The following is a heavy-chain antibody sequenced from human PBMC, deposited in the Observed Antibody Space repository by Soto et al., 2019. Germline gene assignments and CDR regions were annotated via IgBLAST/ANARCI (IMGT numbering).Heavy chain of an antibody. J-gene: IGHJ5*02. D-gene: IGHD6-25*01. CDR3: AGQTFTIAAASYGRSNWFDP. V-gene: IGHV4-39*01. Sequence: SETLSLTCTASGGSITSSSHFWGWVRQPPGKGLEWIGTIYFTGNTYYTPSLKSRLTMSVDTSKNEFSLRLNSVTAADTAVYYCAGQTFTIAAASYGRSNWFDPWGPGTLVTVSS. CDR1: GGSITSSSHF. CDR2: IYFTGNT.